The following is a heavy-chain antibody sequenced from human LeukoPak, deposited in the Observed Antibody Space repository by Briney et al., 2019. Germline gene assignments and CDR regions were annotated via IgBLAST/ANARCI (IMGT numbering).Heavy chain of an antibody. J-gene: IGHJ5*02. CDR1: GFTFSSSG. CDR3: ARDRGSYLNWFDP. CDR2: ISAHGRNK. V-gene: IGHV3-30*03. Sequence: GGSLRLSCAASGFTFSSSGMHWVRQAPGKGPEWVALISAHGRNKLYADSVQGRFTISRDNSKNTLYLQMDSLRPEDTAVYSCARDRGSYLNWFDPWGQGTLVTVSS. D-gene: IGHD1-26*01.